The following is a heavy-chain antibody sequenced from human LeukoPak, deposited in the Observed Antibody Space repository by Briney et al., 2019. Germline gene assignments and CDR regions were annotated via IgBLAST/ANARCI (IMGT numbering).Heavy chain of an antibody. V-gene: IGHV3-23*01. Sequence: GGSLRLSCVASGFTFSTYAMTWVRQAPGKGLEWVSTITGCGITTYIADSVRGRFTISRDNSKNTLYLQMNNLSAEDTAIYYCVKQSSDTRAFDIWGQGTMVTVSS. D-gene: IGHD3-22*01. CDR3: VKQSSDTRAFDI. J-gene: IGHJ3*02. CDR2: ITGCGITT. CDR1: GFTFSTYA.